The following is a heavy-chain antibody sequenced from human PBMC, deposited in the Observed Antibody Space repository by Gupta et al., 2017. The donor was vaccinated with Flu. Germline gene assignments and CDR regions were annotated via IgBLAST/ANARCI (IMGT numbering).Heavy chain of an antibody. CDR3: ARQRTDYSNYVLDY. V-gene: IGHV4-39*01. J-gene: IGHJ4*02. Sequence: GSYYWGWIRQPPGKGLEWIGSIYYNGNTYYNPSLKSRVTIYVDTSKNQFSLKLSSVTAADTAVYYCARQRTDYSNYVLDYWGQGTLVTVSS. CDR2: IYYNGNT. CDR1: GSYY. D-gene: IGHD4-4*01.